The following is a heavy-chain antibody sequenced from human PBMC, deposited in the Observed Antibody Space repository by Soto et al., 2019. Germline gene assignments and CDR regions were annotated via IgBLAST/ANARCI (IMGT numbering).Heavy chain of an antibody. V-gene: IGHV3-7*01. J-gene: IGHJ6*02. CDR1: GFTFSSYW. Sequence: GGSLRLSCAASGFTFSSYWMSWVRQAPGKGLEWVANIKQDGSENYYVDSVRGRFTISRDNAKNSLSLQMNSLRAEDTAIYYCARGGXYFDSSGYFLSYYGLDVWGQGTTVTVSS. CDR3: ARGGXYFDSSGYFLSYYGLDV. D-gene: IGHD3-22*01. CDR2: IKQDGSEN.